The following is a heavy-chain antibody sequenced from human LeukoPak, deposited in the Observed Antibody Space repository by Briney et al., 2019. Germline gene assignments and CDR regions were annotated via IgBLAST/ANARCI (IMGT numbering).Heavy chain of an antibody. CDR2: IYYSGST. Sequence: SETLSLTCTVSGGSISDYYWSWIRQPPGKGLEWIGYIYYSGSTNYNPSLKSRVTISVDMSKNQFSLNLSSVTAADTAVYYCAKENGAAVISHFDYWGQGTLVTVSS. D-gene: IGHD2-21*01. CDR1: GGSISDYY. CDR3: AKENGAAVISHFDY. J-gene: IGHJ4*02. V-gene: IGHV4-59*12.